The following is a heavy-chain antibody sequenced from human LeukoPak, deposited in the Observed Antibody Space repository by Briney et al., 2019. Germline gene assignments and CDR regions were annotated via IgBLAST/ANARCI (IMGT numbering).Heavy chain of an antibody. CDR1: GFTFSSYA. V-gene: IGHV3-23*01. Sequence: PGGSLRLSCAASGFTFSSYAMSWVRQAPGKGLEWISAISGSGGSTYYADSVKGRFTISRDNSKNTLYLQMNSLRAEDTAVYYCAATEWLVENYYYYGMDVWGQGTTVTVSS. D-gene: IGHD6-19*01. CDR3: AATEWLVENYYYYGMDV. J-gene: IGHJ6*02. CDR2: ISGSGGST.